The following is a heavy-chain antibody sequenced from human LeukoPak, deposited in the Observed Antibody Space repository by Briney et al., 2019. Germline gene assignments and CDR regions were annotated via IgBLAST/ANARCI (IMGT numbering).Heavy chain of an antibody. CDR2: IYKTGST. J-gene: IGHJ4*02. CDR1: GDSITSGGYY. CDR3: ARDVLR. Sequence: SETLSLTCTVSGDSITSGGYYWSWIRQRPGKGLEWIGYIYKTGSTYYNPSLKSRVTMSVDTSRNQFSLKLNSVTAADTAVYYCARDVLRWGQGALVTVSS. V-gene: IGHV4-31*03.